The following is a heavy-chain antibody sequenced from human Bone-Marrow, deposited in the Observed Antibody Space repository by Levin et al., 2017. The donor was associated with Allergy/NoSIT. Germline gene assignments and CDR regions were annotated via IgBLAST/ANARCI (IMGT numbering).Heavy chain of an antibody. Sequence: SETLSLTCAVSGASISGGGYSWSWIRQPPGKGLEWIGYIYHTGSTYYSPSLKSRVTISADWSKNQFSLDLDSVTAADTAVYYCARGGYCGGDCYSSFDSWGQGTLVTVSS. V-gene: IGHV4-30-2*01. D-gene: IGHD2-21*02. CDR1: GASISGGGYS. CDR3: ARGGYCGGDCYSSFDS. CDR2: IYHTGST. J-gene: IGHJ4*02.